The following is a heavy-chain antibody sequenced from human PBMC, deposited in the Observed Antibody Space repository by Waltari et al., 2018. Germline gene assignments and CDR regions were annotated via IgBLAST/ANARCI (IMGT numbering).Heavy chain of an antibody. D-gene: IGHD2-15*01. J-gene: IGHJ4*02. CDR1: AFTYRTSI. CDR2: MAYDVLSK. CDR3: GREGGTSGYSGYLDT. Sequence: QVQLVESGGGVVQPGRSLRLSCAAPAFTYRTSIIHWVRQAPGKGLGWVAAMAYDVLSKYYAASVKGRFSIGRDDSQNTVYRQANSLTTEDTAVYYCGREGGTSGYSGYLDTWGQGTLVTVSS. V-gene: IGHV3-30*01.